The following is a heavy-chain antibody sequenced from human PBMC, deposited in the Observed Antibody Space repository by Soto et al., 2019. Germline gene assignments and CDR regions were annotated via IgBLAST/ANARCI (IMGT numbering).Heavy chain of an antibody. CDR3: ARLPKGSTVTS. D-gene: IGHD4-17*01. V-gene: IGHV3-48*02. CDR1: GFRFSDHG. CDR2: ITSSGDSI. J-gene: IGHJ4*02. Sequence: EVQLVESGGGSVHPGGSVRLACAASGFRFSDHGMNWVRQAPGKGLEWVSYITSSGDSIYYADSVKGRFTVSRDNAKNSLFLQMNGLRDEDTAVYCCARLPKGSTVTSWGQGTLVTVSS.